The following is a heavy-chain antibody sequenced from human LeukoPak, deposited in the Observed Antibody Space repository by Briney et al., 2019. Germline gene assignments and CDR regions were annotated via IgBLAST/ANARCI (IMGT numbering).Heavy chain of an antibody. D-gene: IGHD3-10*01. V-gene: IGHV3-30*02. CDR2: IRYDGSNK. J-gene: IGHJ6*03. CDR3: AKDMVRGVSYYYYMDV. CDR1: GFTFSSYG. Sequence: PGGSLRLSCAASGFTFSSYGMHWVRQAPGKGLEWVAFIRYDGSNKYYADSVKGRFTISRDNSKNTLYLQMNSLRAEDTAVYYCAKDMVRGVSYYYYMDVWGKGTTVTVSS.